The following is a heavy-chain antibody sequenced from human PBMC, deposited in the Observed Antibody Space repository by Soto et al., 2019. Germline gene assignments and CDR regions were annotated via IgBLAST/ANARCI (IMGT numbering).Heavy chain of an antibody. CDR1: GYSFTSYW. CDR2: IYPGDSDT. V-gene: IGHV5-51*01. Sequence: GESLKISCKGSGYSFTSYWIGWVRQMPGKGLEWMGIIYPGDSDTRYSPSFQGQVTISADKSISTAYLQWSSLRSEDTAVYYCARAWKGDIVATFLGMDVWGQGTTVTVSS. CDR3: ARAWKGDIVATFLGMDV. D-gene: IGHD5-12*01. J-gene: IGHJ6*02.